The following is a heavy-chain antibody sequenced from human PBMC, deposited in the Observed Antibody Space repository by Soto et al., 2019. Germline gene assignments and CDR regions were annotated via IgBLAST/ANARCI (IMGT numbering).Heavy chain of an antibody. CDR2: INHSGST. V-gene: IGHV4-34*01. J-gene: IGHJ5*02. D-gene: IGHD2-21*01. Sequence: QVLLQQWGAGLLKPSETLSLTCAVYGGSFSDYYWSWIRQPPGKGLEWIGEINHSGSTNYNPSLKSRVTISVDTSKNQFSLKLSSVTAADTAVYYCARGDLRSGGDSWGRGTLVTVSS. CDR3: ARGDLRSGGDS. CDR1: GGSFSDYY.